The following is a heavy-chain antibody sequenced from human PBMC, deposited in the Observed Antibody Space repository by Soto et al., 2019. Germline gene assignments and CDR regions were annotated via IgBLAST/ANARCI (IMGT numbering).Heavy chain of an antibody. CDR1: GFTVSSNY. D-gene: IGHD3-10*01. Sequence: EVQLVESGGGLIQPGGSLRLSCAASGFTVSSNYMSWVRKAPGKGLEWVSVIYSGGSTYYADSVKGRFTISRDNSKNTLYLQMNSLRAEETAVYYCARRGSAASTGAFDIWGQGTMVTVSS. J-gene: IGHJ3*02. CDR2: IYSGGST. CDR3: ARRGSAASTGAFDI. V-gene: IGHV3-53*01.